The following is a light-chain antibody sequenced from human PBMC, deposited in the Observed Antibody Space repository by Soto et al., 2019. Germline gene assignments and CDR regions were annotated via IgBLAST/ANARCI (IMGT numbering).Light chain of an antibody. CDR1: QSVSSY. V-gene: IGKV3-11*01. CDR3: QQRSNSYT. CDR2: EAS. J-gene: IGKJ2*01. Sequence: EIVLPQSPATLSLSPGERATLSCRASQSVSSYLAWYQQKPGQAPRLLIYEASNRATGIPARFSGSGSGTDFTLTISRLEPEDFAVYYCQQRSNSYTFGQGTKLEIK.